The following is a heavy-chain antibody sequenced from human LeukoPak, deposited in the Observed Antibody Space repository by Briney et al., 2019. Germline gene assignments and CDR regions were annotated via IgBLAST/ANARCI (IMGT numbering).Heavy chain of an antibody. V-gene: IGHV3-7*03. CDR2: IKLDGSEK. Sequence: GGSLRLSCAASGFIVSNTYMSWVRQAPGKGLEWVANIKLDGSEKNYVDSVKGRFTISRDNTKNSLYLQMNSLRAEDTAVFYCARDQYDTWSRRGNFDSWGQGTLVIVSS. D-gene: IGHD3-3*01. CDR1: GFIVSNTY. J-gene: IGHJ4*02. CDR3: ARDQYDTWSRRGNFDS.